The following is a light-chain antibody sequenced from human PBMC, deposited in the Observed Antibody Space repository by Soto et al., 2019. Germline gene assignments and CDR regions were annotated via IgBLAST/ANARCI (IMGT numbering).Light chain of an antibody. J-gene: IGLJ1*01. Sequence: QSVLTQPRSVSGSPGQSVTISCTGTSSDVGAYNFVSWYQQHPGKAPKLIMYDVSQRPSGVPDRFSGSKSGNAASLTISGLQAEDEADYYCCSYAGPYAVVFGTGTKVTVL. CDR2: DVS. CDR1: SSDVGAYNF. V-gene: IGLV2-11*01. CDR3: CSYAGPYAVV.